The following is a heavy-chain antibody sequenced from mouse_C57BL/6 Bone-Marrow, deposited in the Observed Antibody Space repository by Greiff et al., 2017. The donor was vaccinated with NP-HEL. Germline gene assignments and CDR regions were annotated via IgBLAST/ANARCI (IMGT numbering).Heavy chain of an antibody. J-gene: IGHJ2*01. CDR3: ARALVYYFDY. Sequence: DVQLQESGPGLVKPSQSLSLTCSVTGYSITSGYYWNWIRQFPGNKLEWMGYISYDGSNNYNPSLKNRISITRDTSKNQFFLKLNSVTTEDTATYYCARALVYYFDYWGQGTTLTVSS. V-gene: IGHV3-6*01. D-gene: IGHD6-2*01. CDR1: GYSITSGYY. CDR2: ISYDGSN.